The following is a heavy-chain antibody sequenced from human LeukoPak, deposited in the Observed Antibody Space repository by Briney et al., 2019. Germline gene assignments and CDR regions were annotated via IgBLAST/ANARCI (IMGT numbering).Heavy chain of an antibody. CDR1: GGSFSGYY. Sequence: PSETLSLTCAVYGGSFSGYYWSWIRQPPGKGLEWIGEINHSGSTNYNPSLKSRVTISVDTSKNQFSLKLSSVTAADTAVYYCAREKTYYDSSGNYYGGVFDYWGQGTLVTVSS. CDR2: INHSGST. J-gene: IGHJ4*02. D-gene: IGHD3-22*01. V-gene: IGHV4-34*01. CDR3: AREKTYYDSSGNYYGGVFDY.